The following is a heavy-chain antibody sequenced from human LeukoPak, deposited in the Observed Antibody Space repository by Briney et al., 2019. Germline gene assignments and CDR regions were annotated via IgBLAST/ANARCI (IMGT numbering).Heavy chain of an antibody. CDR1: GYNFDDYG. V-gene: IGHV3-20*04. D-gene: IGHD3-10*01. CDR2: INWNAGST. Sequence: GGSLRLSCAASGYNFDDYGMSWVRQAPGKGLEWVSGINWNAGSTGYAASVKGRFTISRDSTKNSLYLQMNSLRAEDTALYYCGRGGSGSYGDYFASWGQGTLVTVSS. J-gene: IGHJ4*02. CDR3: GRGGSGSYGDYFAS.